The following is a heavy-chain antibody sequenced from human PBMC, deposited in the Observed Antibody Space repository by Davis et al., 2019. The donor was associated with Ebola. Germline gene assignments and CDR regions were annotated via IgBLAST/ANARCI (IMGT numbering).Heavy chain of an antibody. CDR3: ARGNIAARPGYYYGMDV. Sequence: GESLKISCAASGFSFTSYSMNWVRQAPGKGLEWVAYISGGYTYYAESVKGRFTISRDSAKDSLYLHMDSLRDDDTAVYYCARGNIAARPGYYYGMDVWGQGTTVTVSS. CDR1: GFSFTSYS. V-gene: IGHV3-48*02. D-gene: IGHD6-6*01. J-gene: IGHJ6*02. CDR2: ISGGYT.